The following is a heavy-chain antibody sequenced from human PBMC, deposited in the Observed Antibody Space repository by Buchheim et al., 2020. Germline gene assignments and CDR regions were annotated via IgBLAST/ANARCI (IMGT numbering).Heavy chain of an antibody. V-gene: IGHV4-59*01. J-gene: IGHJ4*02. Sequence: QVQLQESGPGLVKPSETLSLTCTVSGGSISSYYWSWIRQPPGKGLEWIGFVSNNGRATYNPYLESRVTITIDMSKNQFSLKLTSVTAADTAVYFCARDVGDVLTGFDHWGQGTL. CDR1: GGSISSYY. CDR2: VSNNGRA. CDR3: ARDVGDVLTGFDH. D-gene: IGHD3-9*01.